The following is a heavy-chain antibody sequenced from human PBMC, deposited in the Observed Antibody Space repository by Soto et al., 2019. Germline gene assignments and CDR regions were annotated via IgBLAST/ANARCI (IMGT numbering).Heavy chain of an antibody. CDR2: VYYTGST. CDR3: VRTAREGAVAPHWFDR. V-gene: IGHV4-30-4*01. D-gene: IGHD2-21*02. CDR1: GASIRSTDYY. J-gene: IGHJ5*02. Sequence: SETLSLTCTVSGASIRSTDYYWSWIRQAPGKGLEWIGYVYYTGSTYYNPSLVSRLTISVDTSKNQFSLKLTSVTAAETAVYYCVRTAREGAVAPHWFDRWGQGTQVTVSS.